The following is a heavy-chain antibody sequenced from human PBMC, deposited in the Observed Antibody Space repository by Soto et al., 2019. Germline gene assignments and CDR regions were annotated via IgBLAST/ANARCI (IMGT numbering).Heavy chain of an antibody. CDR3: ARDAGYTGVFFFDY. J-gene: IGHJ4*02. V-gene: IGHV3-7*01. CDR2: IKQDGSEK. D-gene: IGHD6-13*01. Sequence: GGSLRLSCAVSGFIFSRYWMTWVRQAPGKGLEWVANIKQDGSEKSYVDSVKGRFTISRDNAQNSVYLQMNSLRAEDTAVYYCARDAGYTGVFFFDYWGQGTLVTVSS. CDR1: GFIFSRYW.